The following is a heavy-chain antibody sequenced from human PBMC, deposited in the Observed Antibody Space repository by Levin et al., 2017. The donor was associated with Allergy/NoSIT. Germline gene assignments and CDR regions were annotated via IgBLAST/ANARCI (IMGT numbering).Heavy chain of an antibody. D-gene: IGHD5-18*01. CDR1: GGSISSGGYS. Sequence: ASETLSLTCAVSGGSISSGGYSWSWIRQPPGKGLEWIGNIYLSGSTYYNPSLKSRVTISVDRSKNQFSLNLRSVTAADTAVYYCARVAGYSYGYYFDYWGQGTLVTVSS. V-gene: IGHV4-30-2*01. J-gene: IGHJ4*02. CDR2: IYLSGST. CDR3: ARVAGYSYGYYFDY.